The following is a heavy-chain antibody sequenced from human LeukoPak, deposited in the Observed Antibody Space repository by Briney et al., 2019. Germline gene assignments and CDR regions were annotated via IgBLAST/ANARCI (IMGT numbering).Heavy chain of an antibody. J-gene: IGHJ4*02. CDR3: ARGPGEGGSSGYYYGKPEDPAEYYFDY. V-gene: IGHV1-46*01. D-gene: IGHD3-22*01. CDR2: INPSGGRT. CDR1: GYTFTSYY. Sequence: ASVKVSCKASGYTFTSYYMHWVRQAPGQGLEWMGIINPSGGRTSYAQKFQGRVSMTGDMSTSTVYMELSSLRSEDTAVYYCARGPGEGGSSGYYYGKPEDPAEYYFDYWGQGTLVTVSS.